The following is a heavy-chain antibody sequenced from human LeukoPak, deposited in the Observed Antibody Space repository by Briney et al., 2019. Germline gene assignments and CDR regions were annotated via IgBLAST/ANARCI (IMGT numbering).Heavy chain of an antibody. V-gene: IGHV3-43*01. CDR3: AKDMWRGSSSEVDY. CDR2: SSWDGGST. J-gene: IGHJ4*02. CDR1: GFTFDDYT. Sequence: PGGSLRLSCAASGFTFDDYTMHWVRQAPGKGLEWVSLSSWDGGSTYYADSVKGRFTISRDNSKNSLYLQMNSLRTEDTALYYCAKDMWRGSSSEVDYWGQGTLVTVSS. D-gene: IGHD6-13*01.